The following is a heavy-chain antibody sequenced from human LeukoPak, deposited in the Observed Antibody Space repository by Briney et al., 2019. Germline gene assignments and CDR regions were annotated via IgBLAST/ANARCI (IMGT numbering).Heavy chain of an antibody. J-gene: IGHJ6*03. V-gene: IGHV3-53*01. CDR2: IYSGGST. CDR3: ARVATGSGYYYYTDV. CDR1: GFTVRSNY. D-gene: IGHD3-10*01. Sequence: PGGSLRLSCAVSGFTVRSNYMSWVRQAPRKGLEWVSVIYSGGSTYYADSVKGRFTISRDNSKNTLYLQMNSLRAEDTAVYYCARVATGSGYYYYTDVWGKGTTVTVSS.